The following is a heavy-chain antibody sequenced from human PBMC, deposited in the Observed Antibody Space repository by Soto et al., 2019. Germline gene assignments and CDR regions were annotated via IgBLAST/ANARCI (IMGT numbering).Heavy chain of an antibody. J-gene: IGHJ4*02. CDR1: GFTFSSYW. Sequence: EVQLVESGGGLVQPGGSLRLSCAASGFTFSSYWMSWVRQAPGKGLEWVANIKQDGSEKYYVDSVKGRFTISRDNAKNSLYLQMNSLRAEDTAVYYCVRFGWLRKFPGHYFDYWGQGTLVTVSS. CDR3: VRFGWLRKFPGHYFDY. D-gene: IGHD5-12*01. V-gene: IGHV3-7*05. CDR2: IKQDGSEK.